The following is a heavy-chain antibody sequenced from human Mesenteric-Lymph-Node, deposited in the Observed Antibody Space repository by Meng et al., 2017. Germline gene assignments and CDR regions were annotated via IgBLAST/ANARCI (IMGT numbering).Heavy chain of an antibody. J-gene: IGHJ4*02. D-gene: IGHD4-17*01. Sequence: QGQLQEAGPGRVKPSGTLSLTCAVSGGSLSSRNWWSWVRQPPGKGLEWIGEIYHSGSTNYNPSLKSRVTISVDESKNQFSLRLSSVTAADTAVYYCARGPTTYFDYWGQGTLVTVSS. CDR3: ARGPTTYFDY. CDR2: IYHSGST. CDR1: GGSLSSRNW. V-gene: IGHV4-4*02.